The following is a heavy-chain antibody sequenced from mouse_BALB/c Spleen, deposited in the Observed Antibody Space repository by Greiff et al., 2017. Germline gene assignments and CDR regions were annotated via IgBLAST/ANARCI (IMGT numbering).Heavy chain of an antibody. CDR2: IYPGDGDT. CDR3: ARCIYYYGSKYFDV. D-gene: IGHD1-1*01. Sequence: QVQLKESGAELVRPGSSVKISCKASGYAFSSYWMNWVKQRPGQGLEWIGQIYPGDGDTNYNGKFKGKATLTADKSSSTAYMQLSSLTSEDSAVYFCARCIYYYGSKYFDVWGAGTTVTVSS. J-gene: IGHJ1*01. CDR1: GYAFSSYW. V-gene: IGHV1-80*01.